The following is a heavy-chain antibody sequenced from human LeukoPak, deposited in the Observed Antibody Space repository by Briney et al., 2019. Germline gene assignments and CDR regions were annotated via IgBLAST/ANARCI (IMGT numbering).Heavy chain of an antibody. D-gene: IGHD6-19*01. Sequence: QPGGSLRLSCAASGFTFSSYWMHWVRQAPGKGLVWVSRINNDGTNTLYADSVRGRFTISRDNGKNTLYLQMNSLTAEDTAVYYCARAIAVAGEYYFDFWGQGTLVTVSS. V-gene: IGHV3-74*01. J-gene: IGHJ4*02. CDR2: INNDGTNT. CDR3: ARAIAVAGEYYFDF. CDR1: GFTFSSYW.